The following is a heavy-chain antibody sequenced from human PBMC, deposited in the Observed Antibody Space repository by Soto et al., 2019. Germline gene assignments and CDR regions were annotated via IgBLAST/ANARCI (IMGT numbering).Heavy chain of an antibody. CDR1: GFTFSSYA. V-gene: IGHV3-23*01. CDR2: ISGSGGST. J-gene: IGHJ6*02. D-gene: IGHD2-15*01. CDR3: AKGGRYCSGGSCPYYYGMDV. Sequence: PVGSLRLSCAASGFTFSSYAMSWVRQAPGKGLEWVSAISGSGGSTYYADSVKGRFTISRDNSKNTLYLQMNSLRAEDTAVYYCAKGGRYCSGGSCPYYYGMDVWGQGTTVTVSS.